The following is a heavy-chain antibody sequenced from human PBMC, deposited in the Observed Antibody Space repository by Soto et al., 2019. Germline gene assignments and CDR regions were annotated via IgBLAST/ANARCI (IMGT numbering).Heavy chain of an antibody. CDR1: GGTFSRYS. D-gene: IGHD2-2*01. Sequence: ASVKVSCKASGGTFSRYSITWVRQAPGHGLEWIGKIIPIFGIPTYAQKFQGRVTITADESTSTAYIELSSLRSDDTAVYYCAREDRDRETGLVPAAIDGMDVWGQGTTVTVSS. CDR2: IIPIFGIP. CDR3: AREDRDRETGLVPAAIDGMDV. J-gene: IGHJ6*02. V-gene: IGHV1-69*13.